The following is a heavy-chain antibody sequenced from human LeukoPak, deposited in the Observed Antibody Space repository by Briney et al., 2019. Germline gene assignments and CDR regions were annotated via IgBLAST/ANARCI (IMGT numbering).Heavy chain of an antibody. V-gene: IGHV4-61*02. CDR1: GGSISSGSYY. CDR3: ARFRTGDRNFDY. CDR2: IYTSGST. Sequence: PSETLSLTCTVSGGSISSGSYYWSWIRQPAGKGLEWIGRIYTSGSTNYNPSLKSRVTISVDTSKNQFSLKLSSVTAADTAVYYCARFRTGDRNFDYWGQGALVTVSS. D-gene: IGHD3/OR15-3a*01. J-gene: IGHJ4*02.